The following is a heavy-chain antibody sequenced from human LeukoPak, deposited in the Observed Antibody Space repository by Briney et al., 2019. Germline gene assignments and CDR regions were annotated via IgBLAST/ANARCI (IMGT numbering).Heavy chain of an antibody. CDR3: ARATVVTRNFDY. Sequence: TSETLSLTCTVSGGSISSSSYYWGWIRQPPGKGLEWIGSIYYSGSTYYNPSLKSRVTISVDTSKNQFSLKLSSVTAADTAVYYCARATVVTRNFDYWGQGTLVTVSS. D-gene: IGHD4-23*01. V-gene: IGHV4-39*07. J-gene: IGHJ4*02. CDR2: IYYSGST. CDR1: GGSISSSSYY.